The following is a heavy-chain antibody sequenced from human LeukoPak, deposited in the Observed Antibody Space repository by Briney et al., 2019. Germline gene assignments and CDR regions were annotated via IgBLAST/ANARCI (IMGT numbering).Heavy chain of an antibody. CDR2: ISSSGSTI. J-gene: IGHJ4*02. V-gene: IGHV3-11*01. D-gene: IGHD1-20*01. CDR3: AREDPITGTTLSDY. CDR1: GFTFSDYY. Sequence: GGSLRLSCAASGFTFSDYYMSWIRRAPGKGLEWVSYISSSGSTIYYADSVKGRFTISRDNAKNSLYLQMNSLRAEDTAVYYCAREDPITGTTLSDYWGQGTLVTVSS.